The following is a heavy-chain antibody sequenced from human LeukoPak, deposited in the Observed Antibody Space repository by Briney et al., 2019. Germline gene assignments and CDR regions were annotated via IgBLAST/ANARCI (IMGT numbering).Heavy chain of an antibody. Sequence: PGGSLRLSCAASGVTFSNYAMHWVRQAPGKGLEWVAVISYDGSNKYYSDFVKGRFTISRDNSKNTQYLQMNSLRAEDTAVFYCARDRSSYEYYFDHWGQGTLVTVSS. CDR2: ISYDGSNK. J-gene: IGHJ4*02. D-gene: IGHD5-12*01. CDR1: GVTFSNYA. V-gene: IGHV3-30-3*01. CDR3: ARDRSSYEYYFDH.